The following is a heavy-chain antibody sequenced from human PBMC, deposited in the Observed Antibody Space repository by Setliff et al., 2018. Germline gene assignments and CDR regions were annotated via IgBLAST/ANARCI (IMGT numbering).Heavy chain of an antibody. Sequence: SETLSLTCTVSGGSISTXXXXWSRQPPGKGLEWIGYIYHNGNTNFNPSLKTRVSMSVDTSKNQIALNLKSVTAADTAVYYCARDRTAYSYGLDVWGQGTTVTVSS. J-gene: IGHJ6*02. D-gene: IGHD5-18*01. CDR2: IYHNGNT. V-gene: IGHV4-59*01. CDR3: ARDRTAYSYGLDV. CDR1: GGSISTXX.